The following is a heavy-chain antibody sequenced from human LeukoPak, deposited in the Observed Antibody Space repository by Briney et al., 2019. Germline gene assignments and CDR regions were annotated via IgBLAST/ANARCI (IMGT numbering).Heavy chain of an antibody. Sequence: SGGSLRLSCAASGFTFSSFAMSWIRQAPGKGLEWVPSIFGSGAGTHYADSVKGRFTISRDNSKNTLYLQMNSLRAEDTAVYYCARDSLRPYCSGGSCYHYWGQGTLVTVSS. CDR3: ARDSLRPYCSGGSCYHY. J-gene: IGHJ4*02. CDR1: GFTFSSFA. D-gene: IGHD2-15*01. V-gene: IGHV3-23*01. CDR2: IFGSGAGT.